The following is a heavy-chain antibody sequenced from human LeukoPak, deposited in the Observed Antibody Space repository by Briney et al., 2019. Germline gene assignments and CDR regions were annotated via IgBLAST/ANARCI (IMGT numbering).Heavy chain of an antibody. J-gene: IGHJ3*02. CDR1: GGSISSSSYY. CDR2: IYYSGST. D-gene: IGHD1-1*01. CDR3: ARGVPRVWNHDAFDI. V-gene: IGHV4-39*07. Sequence: KPSETLSLTCTVSGGSISSSSYYWGWIRQPPGKGLEWIGSIYYSGSTYYNPSLKSRVTISVDTSKNQFSLKLSSMTAADTAVYYCARGVPRVWNHDAFDIWGQGTMVTVSS.